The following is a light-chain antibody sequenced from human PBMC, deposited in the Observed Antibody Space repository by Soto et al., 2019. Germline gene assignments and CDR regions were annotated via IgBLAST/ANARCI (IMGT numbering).Light chain of an antibody. J-gene: IGKJ4*01. CDR1: QSISDY. V-gene: IGKV3-11*01. CDR3: QQRVNWPPT. Sequence: EIVLTQSPATLSLSPGERATLSCRAGQSISDYLAWYQQRPGQAPRLLIFVASNRATGVPDRFSGGGSGTDFTLIISSLEPEDFAVYYCQQRVNWPPTFGGGTKVEI. CDR2: VAS.